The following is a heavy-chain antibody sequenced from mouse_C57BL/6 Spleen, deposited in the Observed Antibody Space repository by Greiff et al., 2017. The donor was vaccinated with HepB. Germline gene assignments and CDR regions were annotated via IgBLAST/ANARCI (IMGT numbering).Heavy chain of an antibody. J-gene: IGHJ4*01. V-gene: IGHV1-55*01. CDR2: IYPGSGST. CDR1: GYTFTSYW. D-gene: IGHD1-1*01. CDR3: ARGNYGRKDYAMDY. Sequence: QVQLQQPGAELVKPGASVKMSCKASGYTFTSYWITWVKQRPGQGLEWIGDIYPGSGSTNYNEKFKSKATLTVDTSSSTAYMQLSSLTSEDSAVYYCARGNYGRKDYAMDYWGQGTSVTVSS.